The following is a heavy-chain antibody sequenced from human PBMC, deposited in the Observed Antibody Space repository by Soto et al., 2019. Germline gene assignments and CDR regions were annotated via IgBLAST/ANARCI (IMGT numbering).Heavy chain of an antibody. J-gene: IGHJ6*02. D-gene: IGHD2-2*01. V-gene: IGHV4-61*01. CDR2: IYYSGST. CDR3: ARVVPAADGCYGMDV. CDR1: GGSVSSGSYY. Sequence: SETLSLTCTVSGGSVSSGSYYGSWIRQRPGKGLEWIGYIYYSGSTNYTPSLKSRVTISVDTSKNQFSLKLSSVTAADTAVYYCARVVPAADGCYGMDVWGQGTTVTVSS.